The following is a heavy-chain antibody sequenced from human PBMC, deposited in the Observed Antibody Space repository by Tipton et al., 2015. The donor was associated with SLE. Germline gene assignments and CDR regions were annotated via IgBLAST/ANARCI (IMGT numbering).Heavy chain of an antibody. CDR2: MDPSIGAT. CDR3: ARWTGDRTLDF. D-gene: IGHD3/OR15-3a*01. CDR1: GYDFTDNY. Sequence: QSGPEVKKPGAPVRVSCKASGYDFTDNYLHWVLQWMGWMDPSIGATHFAQKFQGRVTMTRDMSINTAYMELTRLTSDDTAVYYCARWTGDRTLDFWGQGTLVTVSS. J-gene: IGHJ4*02. V-gene: IGHV1-2*02.